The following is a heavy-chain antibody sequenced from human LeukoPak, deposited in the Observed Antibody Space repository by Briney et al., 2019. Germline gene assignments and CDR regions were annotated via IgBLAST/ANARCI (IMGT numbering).Heavy chain of an antibody. D-gene: IGHD3-22*01. Sequence: PGGSLRLSCAASGFTFSSYAMSWVRQAPGKGLEWVSAISGSGGSTYYADSVKGRFTISRDNSKNTLYLQMNSLRAEDTAVYYCARAPIVSYYFDYWGQGTLVTVSS. J-gene: IGHJ4*02. CDR3: ARAPIVSYYFDY. CDR1: GFTFSSYA. V-gene: IGHV3-23*01. CDR2: ISGSGGST.